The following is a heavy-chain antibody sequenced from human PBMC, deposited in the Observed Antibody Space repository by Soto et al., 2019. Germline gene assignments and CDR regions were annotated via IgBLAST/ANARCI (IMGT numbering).Heavy chain of an antibody. CDR3: ARVAAARNYYYYGMDV. J-gene: IGHJ6*02. CDR1: GFTVSSNY. CDR2: IYSGGST. D-gene: IGHD6-13*01. Sequence: EVQLVESGGGLVQPGGSLRLSCAASGFTVSSNYMSWVRQAPGKGLEWVSVIYSGGSTYYADSVKGRFTISRDNSKNTLYLQMNSLRAEDTAVYYCARVAAARNYYYYGMDVWGQGTTVTVSS. V-gene: IGHV3-66*01.